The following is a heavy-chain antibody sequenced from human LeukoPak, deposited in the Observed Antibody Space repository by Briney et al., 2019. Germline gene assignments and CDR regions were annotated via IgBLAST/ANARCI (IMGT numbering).Heavy chain of an antibody. V-gene: IGHV3-48*03. CDR2: ISSSGNTI. D-gene: IGHD2/OR15-2a*01. J-gene: IGHJ4*02. CDR3: ARSPFSMSGVRYYFDY. Sequence: GGSLRLSCAASGFTFSSYEMNWVRQAPGKGLEWVSYISSSGNTIYYADSVKGRFTISRDNAKNSLFLQMNSLRAEDTAVYYCARSPFSMSGVRYYFDYWGQGTLVTVSS. CDR1: GFTFSSYE.